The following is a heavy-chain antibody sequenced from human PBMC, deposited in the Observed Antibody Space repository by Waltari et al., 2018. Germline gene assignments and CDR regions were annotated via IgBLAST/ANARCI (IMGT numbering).Heavy chain of an antibody. CDR2: VSGAGGGT. CDR1: GFTFSPYA. J-gene: IGHJ4*02. V-gene: IGHV3-23*04. Sequence: EVQLVESGGGLIQPGGSLRLSCAASGFTFSPYAMSWVRQAPGKGLEWVSAVSGAGGGTYYADSVTGRFTISRDNSKNTLYLQMNSLRAEDTAVYYCAKEGTYGSGSLYFFDYWGQGTVVTVSS. D-gene: IGHD3-10*01. CDR3: AKEGTYGSGSLYFFDY.